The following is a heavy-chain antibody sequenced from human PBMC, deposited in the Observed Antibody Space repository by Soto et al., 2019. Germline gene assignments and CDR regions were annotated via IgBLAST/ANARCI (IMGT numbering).Heavy chain of an antibody. Sequence: GESLKISCAASGLPFSSFPMTWVRQAPGRGLEWISYISTSNYASYADSVKGRFTISRDNAKNSLYLQMNSLTDEDTAVYFCAGSRYNSGLNYYWGQGTLVTVSS. CDR3: AGSRYNSGLNYY. V-gene: IGHV3-48*02. CDR1: GLPFSSFP. CDR2: ISTSNYA. D-gene: IGHD5-12*01. J-gene: IGHJ4*02.